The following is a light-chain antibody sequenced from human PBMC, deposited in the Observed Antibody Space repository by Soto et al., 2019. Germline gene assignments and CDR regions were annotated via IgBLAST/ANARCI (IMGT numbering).Light chain of an antibody. CDR2: EVT. J-gene: IGLJ3*02. CDR1: SSDVGGYNY. Sequence: QSVLTQPRSVSGSPGQSITISCTGTSSDVGGYNYVSWYQQHPGKAPKLMIYEVTNRPSGVSNRFSGSKSGNTASMTISGLQAEDEADYYCCSPAGSYTWVFGGGTKLTVL. CDR3: CSPAGSYTWV. V-gene: IGLV2-11*01.